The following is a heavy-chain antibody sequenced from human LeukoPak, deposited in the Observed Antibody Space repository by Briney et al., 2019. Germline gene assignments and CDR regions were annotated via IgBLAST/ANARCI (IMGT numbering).Heavy chain of an antibody. CDR1: GFTFSSYG. D-gene: IGHD5-12*01. J-gene: IGHJ4*02. Sequence: GGSLRHSCAASGFTFSSYGMNWVRQAPGKRLEWVSYISSSSDSIYYADSVKGRFTISRDNAENSLYLQMSSLRDEDTAVYYCARAMRRGYDDWGQGTLVTVSS. CDR3: ARAMRRGYDD. CDR2: ISSSSDSI. V-gene: IGHV3-48*02.